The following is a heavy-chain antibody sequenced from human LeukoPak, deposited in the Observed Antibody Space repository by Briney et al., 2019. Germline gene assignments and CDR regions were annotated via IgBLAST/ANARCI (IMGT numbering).Heavy chain of an antibody. CDR3: ARVGAVAGNMDY. Sequence: SSETLSLTCAVSGYSISSGYYWGWIRQPPGKGLEWIGSIYHSGSTYYNPSLKSRVTISVDTSKNQFSLKLSSVIAADTAVYYCARVGAVAGNMDYWGQGTLVTVSS. V-gene: IGHV4-38-2*01. CDR2: IYHSGST. J-gene: IGHJ4*02. CDR1: GYSISSGYY. D-gene: IGHD6-19*01.